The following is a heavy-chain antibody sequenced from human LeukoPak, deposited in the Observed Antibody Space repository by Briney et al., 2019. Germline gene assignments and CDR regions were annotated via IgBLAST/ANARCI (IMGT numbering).Heavy chain of an antibody. D-gene: IGHD1-26*01. CDR3: AKDYSGSR. CDR2: ITTDSNT. Sequence: GGSLRLSCAASGFTFSAYAMNWVRQAPGKGLEWVSTITTDSNTYSADSVKGRFTISRDNSKNTLYLQMNGLRAEDTAVYYCAKDYSGSRWGQGTMVTVSS. J-gene: IGHJ3*01. V-gene: IGHV3-23*01. CDR1: GFTFSAYA.